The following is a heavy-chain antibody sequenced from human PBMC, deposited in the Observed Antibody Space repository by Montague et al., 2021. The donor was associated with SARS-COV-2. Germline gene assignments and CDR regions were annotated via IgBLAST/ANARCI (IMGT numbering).Heavy chain of an antibody. CDR2: VSYSGRT. V-gene: IGHV4-59*01. CDR3: VRDTQYSDDDAVDNWFDP. J-gene: IGHJ5*02. Sequence: SETLSLTCTVSGGSIYSYYWSWVRQPPGKGLEWIGHVSYSGRTNYNPSLKSRVTMSVDTSKNHFSLRLSSVTAADTAVYYCVRDTQYSDDDAVDNWFDPWGQGTLVTVSS. CDR1: GGSIYSYY. D-gene: IGHD3-16*01.